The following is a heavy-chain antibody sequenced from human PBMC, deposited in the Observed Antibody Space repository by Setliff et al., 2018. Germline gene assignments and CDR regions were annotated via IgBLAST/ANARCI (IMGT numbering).Heavy chain of an antibody. CDR1: GYTFSSYA. Sequence: GGSLRLSCVASGYTFSSYAIHWVRQAPGKGLEWVALISWDGSKTSYADSVRGRFTISRDGSKSTLYLDMSSLRSEDTAVYYCAKVLDTTGYYYFDFWGQGTLVTVSS. J-gene: IGHJ4*02. CDR2: ISWDGSKT. D-gene: IGHD3-22*01. CDR3: AKVLDTTGYYYFDF. V-gene: IGHV3-30*18.